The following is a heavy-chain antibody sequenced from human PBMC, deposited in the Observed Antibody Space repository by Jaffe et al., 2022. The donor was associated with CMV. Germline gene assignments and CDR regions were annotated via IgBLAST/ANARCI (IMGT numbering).Heavy chain of an antibody. CDR2: INHSGST. Sequence: QVQLQQWGAGLLKPSETLSLTCAVYGGSFSGYYWSWIRQPPGKGLEWIGEINHSGSTNYNPSLKSRVTISVDTSKNQFSLKLSSVTAADTAVYYCARGPVRLPQLWKPNYYYYYGMDVWGQGTTVTVSS. J-gene: IGHJ6*02. CDR1: GGSFSGYY. CDR3: ARGPVRLPQLWKPNYYYYYGMDV. D-gene: IGHD5-18*01. V-gene: IGHV4-34*01.